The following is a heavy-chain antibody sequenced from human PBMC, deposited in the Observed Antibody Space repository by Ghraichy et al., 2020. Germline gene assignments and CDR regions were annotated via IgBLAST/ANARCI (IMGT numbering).Heavy chain of an antibody. CDR2: ISSSSNNI. CDR1: GFTFSSYS. J-gene: IGHJ4*02. CDR3: ARTAATLTDYFDY. V-gene: IGHV3-21*01. D-gene: IGHD6-25*01. Sequence: GGSLRLSCAASGFTFSSYSMNWVRQAPGKGLEWVSCISSSSNNIYYADSVKGRFTISRDNAKNSLYLQMNSLRAEDTAVYYCARTAATLTDYFDYWGQGTLVTASS.